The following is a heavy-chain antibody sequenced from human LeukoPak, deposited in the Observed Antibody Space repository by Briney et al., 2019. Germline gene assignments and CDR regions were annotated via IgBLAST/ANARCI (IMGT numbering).Heavy chain of an antibody. D-gene: IGHD3-9*01. CDR2: LNPHSGGT. J-gene: IGHJ4*02. Sequence: GASVKVSCKASGYSFPGYYMHWVRQAPGQGLEWIGWLNPHSGGTHSAQKFQGRVTITSDTSISSAYMELSSLRSDDTAVYYCARGGRYYDILIGYADYWGQGTLVTVSS. CDR3: ARGGRYYDILIGYADY. CDR1: GYSFPGYY. V-gene: IGHV1-2*02.